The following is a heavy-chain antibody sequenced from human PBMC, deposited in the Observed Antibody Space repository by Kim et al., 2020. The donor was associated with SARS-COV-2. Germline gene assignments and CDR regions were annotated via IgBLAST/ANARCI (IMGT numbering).Heavy chain of an antibody. Sequence: GGSLRLSCAASGFTFRSYGMQWVRQAPGKGLEWVAVISYDGSNKYYADSVKGRFTISRDNSKNTLYLQMNSLRAEDTAVYYCGNSAVAGTRAYYYGVDVWGQGTTVTVSS. CDR1: GFTFRSYG. V-gene: IGHV3-30*03. CDR3: GNSAVAGTRAYYYGVDV. J-gene: IGHJ6*02. D-gene: IGHD6-19*01. CDR2: ISYDGSNK.